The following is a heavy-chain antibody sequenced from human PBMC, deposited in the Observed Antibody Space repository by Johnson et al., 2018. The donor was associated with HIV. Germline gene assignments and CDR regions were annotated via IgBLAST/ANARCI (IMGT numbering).Heavy chain of an antibody. CDR1: GFTISGFY. D-gene: IGHD2-8*02. CDR3: VKSGGHCIGGMCWAM. CDR2: VSSGGTS. V-gene: IGHV3-66*02. Sequence: VQLVESGGGVVQPGRSLRLSCAASGFTISGFYMSWVRQAPGKVPEWLSVVSSGGTSYYADSVRGRFTVSRDNSKNTLYLQMSSLRAEDTALYYCVKSGGHCIGGMCWAMWG. J-gene: IGHJ1*01.